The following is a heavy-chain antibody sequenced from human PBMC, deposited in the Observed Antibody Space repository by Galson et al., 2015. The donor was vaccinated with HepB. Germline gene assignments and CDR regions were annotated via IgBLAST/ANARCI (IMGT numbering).Heavy chain of an antibody. J-gene: IGHJ6*03. CDR1: GFSLSTSGMR. Sequence: PALVKPTQTLTLTCTFSGFSLSTSGMRVSWIRQPPGKALEWLARIDWDDDKFYSTSLKTRLTISKDTSKNQVVLTMTNMDPVDTATYYCARGGLYYGSGSTPDVWGKGTTVTVSS. V-gene: IGHV2-70*04. D-gene: IGHD3-10*01. CDR2: IDWDDDK. CDR3: ARGGLYYGSGSTPDV.